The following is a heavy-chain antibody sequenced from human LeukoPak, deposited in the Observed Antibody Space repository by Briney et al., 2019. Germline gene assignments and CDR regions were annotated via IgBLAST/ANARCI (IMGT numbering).Heavy chain of an antibody. V-gene: IGHV3-66*01. J-gene: IGHJ4*02. CDR1: GFTVSSNY. CDR2: IYSGGST. CDR3: AKGSKLLWFGEA. D-gene: IGHD3-10*01. Sequence: GGSLRLSCAASGFTVSSNYMSWVRQAPGKGLEWVSVIYSGGSTYYADSVKGRFTISRDNSKNTLYLQMNSLRAEDTAVYYCAKGSKLLWFGEARGQGTLVTVSS.